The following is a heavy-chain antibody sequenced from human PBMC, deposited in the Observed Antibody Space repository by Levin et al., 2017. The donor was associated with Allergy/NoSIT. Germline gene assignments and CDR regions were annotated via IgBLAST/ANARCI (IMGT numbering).Heavy chain of an antibody. D-gene: IGHD3-10*01. CDR3: ARMKRTIRHAFDI. CDR2: ISSGSTTI. Sequence: GGSLRLSCAASGFAFSTYTMNWVRQAPGKGLEWISKISSGSTTIDYADSVKGRFTTSRDNARDSLYLQMNSLRDEDTAVYFCARMKRTIRHAFDIWGQGTMVTVSS. J-gene: IGHJ3*02. V-gene: IGHV3-48*02. CDR1: GFAFSTYT.